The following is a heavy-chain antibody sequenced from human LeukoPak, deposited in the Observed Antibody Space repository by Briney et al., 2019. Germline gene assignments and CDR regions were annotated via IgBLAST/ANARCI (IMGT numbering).Heavy chain of an antibody. D-gene: IGHD5-12*01. J-gene: IGHJ3*02. Sequence: GGSLRLSCAASGFTFSSYIMHWVRQAPGKGLEYVSGISTNGGSTYYANSVKGRFTISRDNSKSTLHLQMNGLRAEDTAVYYCARDPLDISRWTNAFDIWGQGTTVIVS. CDR3: ARDPLDISRWTNAFDI. CDR2: ISTNGGST. CDR1: GFTFSSYI. V-gene: IGHV3-64*01.